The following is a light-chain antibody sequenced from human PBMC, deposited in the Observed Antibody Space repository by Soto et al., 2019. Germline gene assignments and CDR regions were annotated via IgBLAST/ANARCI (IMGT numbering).Light chain of an antibody. CDR3: QQYNYGPPYP. CDR1: QSVGSN. Sequence: EIVMTQSPATLSVSPGERATLSCRASQSVGSNLAWYQQKPGQAPRLLIYGSSTTATGIPARFSSSGSGTEFTLTISSLQYEDFVVYYCQQYNYGPPYPFGQGTKLEI. V-gene: IGKV3-15*01. CDR2: GSS. J-gene: IGKJ2*01.